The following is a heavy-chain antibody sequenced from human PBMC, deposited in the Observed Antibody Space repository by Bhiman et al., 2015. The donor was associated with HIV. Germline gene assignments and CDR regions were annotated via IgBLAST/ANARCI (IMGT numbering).Heavy chain of an antibody. J-gene: IGHJ4*02. V-gene: IGHV3-74*01. CDR3: ARGPLNYYFDY. CDR1: GFTFSSYW. D-gene: IGHD3-10*01. Sequence: EVQLVESGGGLVQPGGSLRLSCAASGFTFSSYWMHWVRQAPGKGLVWVSRINSDGSDRTYADSVKGRFTISRDNAKNTLYLQMNSLRAEDTAVYYCARGPLNYYFDYWGQGTLVTVSS. CDR2: INSDGSDR.